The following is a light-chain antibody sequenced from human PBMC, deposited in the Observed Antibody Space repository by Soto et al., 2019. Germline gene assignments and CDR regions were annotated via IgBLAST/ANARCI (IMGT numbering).Light chain of an antibody. CDR1: TGAVTSGHY. J-gene: IGLJ3*02. CDR3: LFAYSGGWV. Sequence: QAVVTQEPSLTVSPGGTVTLTCGSSTGAVTSGHYPYWFQQKPGQAPRTLINDTSNKHPWTPARFSGSLLGGKAALTLSGAQPEDEADYYCLFAYSGGWVFGGGTKVTVL. V-gene: IGLV7-46*01. CDR2: DTS.